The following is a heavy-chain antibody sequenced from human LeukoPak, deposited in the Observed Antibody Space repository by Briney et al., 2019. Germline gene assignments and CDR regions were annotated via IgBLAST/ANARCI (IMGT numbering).Heavy chain of an antibody. CDR2: INPNSGGT. CDR3: ARDSAYGGNSLADY. D-gene: IGHD4-23*01. CDR1: GYTFTGYY. Sequence: ASVKVSCKASGYTFTGYYMHWVRQAPGQGLEWMGWINPNSGGTNYAQKFQGRVTMTRDTSISTAYMELSRLRSDDTAVYYCARDSAYGGNSLADYWGQGTLVTVSS. V-gene: IGHV1-2*02. J-gene: IGHJ4*02.